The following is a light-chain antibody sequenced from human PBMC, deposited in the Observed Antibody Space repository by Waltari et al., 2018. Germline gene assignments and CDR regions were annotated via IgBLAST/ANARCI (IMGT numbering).Light chain of an antibody. Sequence: NFMLTQPHSVSESPGKTVTISCTRSSAYIASGYVQWYPLPPASVPTTVIYEHTQRPSGVPDRFSGSIDRSSNSASLTISGLRTDDEADYYCQSYDNWTWVFGGGTKLTVL. CDR3: QSYDNWTWV. J-gene: IGLJ3*02. V-gene: IGLV6-57*04. CDR2: EHT. CDR1: SAYIASGY.